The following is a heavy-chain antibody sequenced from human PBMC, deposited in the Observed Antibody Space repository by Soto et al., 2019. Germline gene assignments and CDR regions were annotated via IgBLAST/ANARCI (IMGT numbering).Heavy chain of an antibody. V-gene: IGHV1-18*01. CDR2: ISAYNGDT. J-gene: IGHJ4*02. CDR3: ARGASILPGFY. CDR1: GYTFTSYG. Sequence: QVQLVQSGAAVKKPGASVKVSCKASGYTFTSYGISWVRQAPGQGLEWMGWISAYNGDTDYAHNLQGRVTLTTDTSTTTAYMELRSLRSDDTAVYYCARGASILPGFYWGQGTLVTVSS. D-gene: IGHD2-21*01.